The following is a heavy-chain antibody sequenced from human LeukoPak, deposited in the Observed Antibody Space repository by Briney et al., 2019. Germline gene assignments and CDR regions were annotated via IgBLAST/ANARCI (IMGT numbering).Heavy chain of an antibody. CDR2: IWYDGSNK. D-gene: IGHD3-10*01. Sequence: PGGSLRLSCAASGFTFSSYGMHWVRQAPGKGLEWVAVIWYDGSNKYYADSVKGRFTISRDNSKNTLYLQMNSLRAEDTAVYYCAREDYYGSGIYGMDVRGKGTAVTVSS. J-gene: IGHJ6*04. V-gene: IGHV3-33*01. CDR3: AREDYYGSGIYGMDV. CDR1: GFTFSSYG.